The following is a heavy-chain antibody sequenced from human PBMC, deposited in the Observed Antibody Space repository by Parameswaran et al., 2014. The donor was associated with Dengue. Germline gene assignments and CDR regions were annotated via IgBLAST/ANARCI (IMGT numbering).Heavy chain of an antibody. CDR2: IVVGRGNT. CDR3: AEMDV. V-gene: IGHV1-58*01. Sequence: WVRQAPGQPLEWIGWIVVGRGNTNYAQKFQERVTITRDMSTSTAYMELASLTFEDTGMYYCAEMDVWGQGTTVTVSS. J-gene: IGHJ6*02.